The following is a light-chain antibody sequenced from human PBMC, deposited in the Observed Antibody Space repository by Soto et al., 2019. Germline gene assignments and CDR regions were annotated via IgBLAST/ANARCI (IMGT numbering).Light chain of an antibody. J-gene: IGLJ2*01. CDR1: NSDIGSNA. Sequence: QSVLTQPPSASGTPGQRVTISCSGSNSDIGSNAVNWYQQLPGTAPKLLIYNNNQRPSGVPDRFSGSKSGTSASLAISGLQSEDEADYYCAAWYDSVKKFGGGTKVTVL. V-gene: IGLV1-44*01. CDR2: NNN. CDR3: AAWYDSVKK.